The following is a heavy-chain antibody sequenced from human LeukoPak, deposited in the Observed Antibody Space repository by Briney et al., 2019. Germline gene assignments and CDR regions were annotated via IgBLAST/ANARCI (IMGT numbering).Heavy chain of an antibody. Sequence: GGSLRLSCAASGFTFSSYGMHWVRQAPGKGLEWVAVISYDGSNKYYADSVKGRFTISRDNSKNTLYLQMNSLRAEGTAVYYCAKDSSRSIAARWGDYWDWGQGTLVTVSS. D-gene: IGHD6-6*01. CDR2: ISYDGSNK. CDR1: GFTFSSYG. CDR3: AKDSSRSIAARWGDYWD. V-gene: IGHV3-30*18. J-gene: IGHJ4*02.